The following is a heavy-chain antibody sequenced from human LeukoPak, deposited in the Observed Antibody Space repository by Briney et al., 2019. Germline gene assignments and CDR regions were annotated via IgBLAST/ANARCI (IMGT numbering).Heavy chain of an antibody. V-gene: IGHV4-4*07. CDR2: IYTSGST. D-gene: IGHD6-13*01. J-gene: IGHJ3*02. CDR3: ARFVAATGYDTFDI. Sequence: SETLSLTCTVSGGSISSYYWSWIRQPAGKGLEWIGRIYTSGSTNYNPSLKSRVTMSVDTSKNQFSLKLSSVTAADTAVYYCARFVAATGYDTFDIWGQGTMVTVSS. CDR1: GGSISSYY.